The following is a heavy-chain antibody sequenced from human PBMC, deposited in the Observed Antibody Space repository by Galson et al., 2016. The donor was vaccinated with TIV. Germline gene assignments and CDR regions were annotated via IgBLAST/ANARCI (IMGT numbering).Heavy chain of an antibody. V-gene: IGHV3-66*03. D-gene: IGHD5-12*01. CDR2: IYSNDNK. CDR3: ARDRGSIVATTLDY. Sequence: SLRLSCAASGFSVSYKHMIWVRQTPGKGLEWVSLIYSNDNKYYADSVKGRFTISSDNSKNTLYLQMNSLRAEDTAVYYCARDRGSIVATTLDYWGQGTLVTVSS. J-gene: IGHJ4*02. CDR1: GFSVSYKH.